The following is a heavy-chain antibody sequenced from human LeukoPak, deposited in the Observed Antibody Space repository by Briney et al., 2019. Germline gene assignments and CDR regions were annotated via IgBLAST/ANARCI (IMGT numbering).Heavy chain of an antibody. CDR3: ARVSTLDDWFDP. J-gene: IGHJ5*02. CDR2: INHSGST. CDR1: GFTFSSYA. V-gene: IGHV4-34*01. Sequence: TGGSLRLSCAASGFTFSSYAMSWIRQPPGKGLEWIGEINHSGSTNYNPSLRSRVTISVDTSKNQFSLKLSSVTAADTAVYYCARVSTLDDWFDPWGQGTLVTVSS. D-gene: IGHD3-3*02.